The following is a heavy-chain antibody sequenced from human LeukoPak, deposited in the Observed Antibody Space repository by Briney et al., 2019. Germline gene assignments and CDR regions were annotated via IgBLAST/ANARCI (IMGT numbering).Heavy chain of an antibody. Sequence: SVKVSCKASGGTFSSYAISWVRQAPGQGLERMGGIIPIFGTANYAQKFQGRVTITADESTSTAYMELSSLRSEDTAVYYCARERGVGSGWSTDYWGQGTLVTVSS. J-gene: IGHJ4*02. V-gene: IGHV1-69*13. D-gene: IGHD3-3*01. CDR3: ARERGVGSGWSTDY. CDR2: IIPIFGTA. CDR1: GGTFSSYA.